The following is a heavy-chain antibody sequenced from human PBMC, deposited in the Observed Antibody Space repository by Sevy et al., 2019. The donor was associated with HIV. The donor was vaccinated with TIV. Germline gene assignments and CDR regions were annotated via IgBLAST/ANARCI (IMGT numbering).Heavy chain of an antibody. J-gene: IGHJ4*02. V-gene: IGHV3-33*01. CDR3: ARDNLLPIMVSMVRGALSFYFDY. CDR2: TWYDGINR. CDR1: GFNFNDYG. D-gene: IGHD3-10*01. Sequence: GGSLRLSCAASGFNFNDYGMHWVRQAPGKGLEWVAVTWYDGINRFYGDSVKGRFTISRDNSKNTLYLQMDSLRVEDMAVYYCARDNLLPIMVSMVRGALSFYFDYWGQGTLVTVSS.